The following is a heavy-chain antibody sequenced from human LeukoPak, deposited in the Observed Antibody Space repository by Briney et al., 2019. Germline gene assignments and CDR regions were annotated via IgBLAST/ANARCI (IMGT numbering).Heavy chain of an antibody. CDR1: GFSFSDFY. CDR2: IGTRSNPI. V-gene: IGHV3-11*01. D-gene: IGHD1-26*01. CDR3: AREARGSGRDFDY. J-gene: IGHJ4*02. Sequence: GGSLRLSCAASGFSFSDFYMSWIRQAPGMGLEWISYIGTRSNPIYYADSVKGRFTISRDDAKNSLYLQMNSLRDEDTAVYFCAREARGSGRDFDYWGQGILVTVSS.